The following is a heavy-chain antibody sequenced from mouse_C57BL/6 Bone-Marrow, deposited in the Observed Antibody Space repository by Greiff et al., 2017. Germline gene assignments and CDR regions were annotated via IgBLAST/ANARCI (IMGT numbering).Heavy chain of an antibody. CDR3: ARRGEFITTEGFAY. CDR2: IDPSDSYT. V-gene: IGHV1-69*01. Sequence: QVQLQQPGAELVMPGASVKLSCKASGYTFTSYWMHWVKQRPGQGLEWIGEIDPSDSYTNYNQKFKGQSTLTVDKSSSTAYMQLSSLTSEDSAVYYCARRGEFITTEGFAYWGQGTLVTVSA. D-gene: IGHD1-1*01. CDR1: GYTFTSYW. J-gene: IGHJ3*01.